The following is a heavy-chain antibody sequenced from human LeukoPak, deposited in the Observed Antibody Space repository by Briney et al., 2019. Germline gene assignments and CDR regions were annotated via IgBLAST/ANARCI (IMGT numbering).Heavy chain of an antibody. D-gene: IGHD3-10*01. Sequence: PSETLSLTCAVYGGSLSGYYWTLIRQPPGKGLEWIGEINHSGTTNYNPSLKSRVTISVDTSKNQFSLKLSSVTAADTAVYFCARSEGSGSTVLHYWGQGTLVTVSS. J-gene: IGHJ4*02. CDR2: INHSGTT. CDR1: GGSLSGYY. V-gene: IGHV4-34*01. CDR3: ARSEGSGSTVLHY.